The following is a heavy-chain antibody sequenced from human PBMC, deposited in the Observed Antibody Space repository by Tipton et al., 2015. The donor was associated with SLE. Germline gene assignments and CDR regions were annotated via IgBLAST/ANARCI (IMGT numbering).Heavy chain of an antibody. CDR2: IYYSGST. CDR1: GGSISSYY. D-gene: IGHD3-10*01. V-gene: IGHV4-59*01. J-gene: IGHJ4*02. CDR3: ARGHRVRGDPYFDY. Sequence: TLSLTCTVSGGSISSYYWSWIRQPPGKGLGWIGYIYYSGSTNYNPSLKSRVTISVDTSKNQFSLKLSSVTAADTAVYYCARGHRVRGDPYFDYWGQGTLVTVSS.